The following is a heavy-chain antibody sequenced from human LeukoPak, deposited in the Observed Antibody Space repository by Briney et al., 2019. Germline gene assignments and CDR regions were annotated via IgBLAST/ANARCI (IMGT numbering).Heavy chain of an antibody. CDR2: IYYSGST. V-gene: IGHV4-30-4*08. CDR3: ARMSDDYGENFDY. Sequence: SQTLSLTCTVSGGSISSGDYYWSWIRQPPGKVLVRIGYIYYSGSTYYNPSLKSRVTISVDTSKNQFSLKLSSVTAADTAVYYCARMSDDYGENFDYWGQGTLVTVSS. J-gene: IGHJ4*02. CDR1: GGSISSGDYY. D-gene: IGHD4-17*01.